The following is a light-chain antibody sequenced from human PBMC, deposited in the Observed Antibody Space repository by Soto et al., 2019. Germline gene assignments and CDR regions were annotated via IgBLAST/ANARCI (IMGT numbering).Light chain of an antibody. Sequence: NFMLTQPHSVSESPGKTVTISCTGSGGSIASNYVQWFQQRPGSAPTTVIYEDDQRPSGVPDRFSGSIDSSSNSASLTISGLKTEDEADYYCQSYDSSNHNWVFGGGTKLTVL. J-gene: IGLJ3*02. CDR1: GGSIASNY. V-gene: IGLV6-57*02. CDR2: EDD. CDR3: QSYDSSNHNWV.